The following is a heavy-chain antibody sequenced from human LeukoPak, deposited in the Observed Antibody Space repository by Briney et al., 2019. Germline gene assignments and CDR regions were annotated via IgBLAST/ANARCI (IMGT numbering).Heavy chain of an antibody. CDR1: GFTFSSYW. V-gene: IGHV3-7*01. J-gene: IGHJ5*02. Sequence: GGSLRLSCAASGFTFSSYWMSWVRQAPGKGLEWVANIKQDGSEKYYVDSVKGRFTISRDNAKNSLYLQMNSLRAEDTAVYYCAREVIAGRYFDWLPEGYNWFDPWGQGTLVTVSS. CDR2: IKQDGSEK. CDR3: AREVIAGRYFDWLPEGYNWFDP. D-gene: IGHD3-9*01.